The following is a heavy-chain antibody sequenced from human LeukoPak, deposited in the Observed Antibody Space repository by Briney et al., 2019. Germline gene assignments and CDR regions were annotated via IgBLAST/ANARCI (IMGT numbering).Heavy chain of an antibody. CDR2: IWHDGSNK. CDR1: GFTFSSYG. J-gene: IGHJ4*02. D-gene: IGHD3-10*01. V-gene: IGHV3-33*01. Sequence: GGSLRLSCAASGFTFSSYGMHWVRQAPGKGLEWVAVIWHDGSNKYYEDSVKGRFTISRDNSKNTLYLQMNSLRAEDTAVYYCARDWGSGNSYYFDYWGQGTLVTVSS. CDR3: ARDWGSGNSYYFDY.